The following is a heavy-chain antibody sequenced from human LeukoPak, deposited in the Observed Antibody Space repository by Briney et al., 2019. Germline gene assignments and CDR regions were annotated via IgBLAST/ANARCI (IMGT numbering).Heavy chain of an antibody. Sequence: SETLSLTCTVSGGSINTYYWSWIRQPPGMGLEWIGYIYYSGSTNYNPSLKSRVTISVDTSKNQFSLKLSSMTAADTAVYYCARLKAFFLGYSYGSRFDYWGQGTLVTVSS. D-gene: IGHD5-18*01. CDR1: GGSINTYY. J-gene: IGHJ4*02. CDR2: IYYSGST. CDR3: ARLKAFFLGYSYGSRFDY. V-gene: IGHV4-59*12.